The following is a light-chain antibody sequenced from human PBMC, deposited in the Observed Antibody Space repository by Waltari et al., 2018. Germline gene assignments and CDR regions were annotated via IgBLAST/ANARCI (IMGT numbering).Light chain of an antibody. J-gene: IGLJ2*01. Sequence: NFMLTQPHSVSESPGKTVTISCTRSSGSIASNYVQWYQQRPGSAPTTVIYEDNQRPSGVPDRFSGSIDSSSNSASLTISGLKTEDEADYYCQSYGSTNVV. CDR2: EDN. V-gene: IGLV6-57*04. CDR3: QSYGSTNVV. CDR1: SGSIASNY.